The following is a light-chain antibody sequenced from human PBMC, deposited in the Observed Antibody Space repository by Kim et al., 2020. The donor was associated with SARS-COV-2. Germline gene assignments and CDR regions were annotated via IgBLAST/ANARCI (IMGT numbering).Light chain of an antibody. V-gene: IGLV2-14*03. Sequence: GQSITISCSGTISDVGGYNYVSWYQQYPGKAPKLMIYDVSNRPSGVSNRFSGSKSGNTASLTISGLQAEDEADYYCSSYTSSSTYVFGTGTKVTVL. CDR3: SSYTSSSTYV. CDR2: DVS. J-gene: IGLJ1*01. CDR1: ISDVGGYNY.